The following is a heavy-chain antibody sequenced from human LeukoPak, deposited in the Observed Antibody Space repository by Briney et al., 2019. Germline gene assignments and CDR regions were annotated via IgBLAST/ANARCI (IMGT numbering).Heavy chain of an antibody. D-gene: IGHD2-2*01. CDR1: GFTLSTFD. CDR2: ISTSSRYI. V-gene: IGHV3-21*06. J-gene: IGHJ5*02. Sequence: GGSLRLSCAASGFTLSTFDMNWVRQAPGKGLEWVSSISTSSRYIYYRDSVKGRFTVSRDDAKNSLYLQMNSLTVEDTAVYYCARADCSGSTCYLRHSWFDPWGQGTLVTVSS. CDR3: ARADCSGSTCYLRHSWFDP.